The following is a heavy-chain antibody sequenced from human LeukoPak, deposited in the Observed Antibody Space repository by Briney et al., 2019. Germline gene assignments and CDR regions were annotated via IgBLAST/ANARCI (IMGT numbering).Heavy chain of an antibody. CDR1: GIPLRNYA. CDR2: ISVSGGTP. D-gene: IGHD3-3*01. J-gene: IGHJ3*02. CDR3: AKDRNYDFLSGYSGHVAFDI. Sequence: GGSLRLSCAASGIPLRNYAMSWVRQAPGEGLEWVSAISVSGGTPYYADSVKGRFTISRDNSKNTLYLQMNSLRAEDTAVYYCAKDRNYDFLSGYSGHVAFDIWGQGTMVTVSS. V-gene: IGHV3-23*01.